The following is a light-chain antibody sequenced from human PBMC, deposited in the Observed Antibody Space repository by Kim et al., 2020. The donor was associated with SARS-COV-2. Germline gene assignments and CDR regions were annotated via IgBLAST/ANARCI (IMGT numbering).Light chain of an antibody. V-gene: IGKV3-11*01. CDR1: QSFNDY. CDR3: QQRSNWRST. J-gene: IGKJ4*01. CDR2: DAS. Sequence: LSPGERATLSCRASQSFNDYLAWYQQKPGQPPRLLIHDASNRATGIPARFSGSGSGTDFTLTISSLEPEDFAVYYCQQRSNWRSTFGGGTKVEI.